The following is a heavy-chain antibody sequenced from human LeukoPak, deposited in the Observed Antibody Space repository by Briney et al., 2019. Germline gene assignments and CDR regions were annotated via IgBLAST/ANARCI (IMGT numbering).Heavy chain of an antibody. Sequence: GGSLRLSCAASGFTFSSYSMNWVRQAPGKGLEWVSYISSSSSTIYYADSVKGRFTISRDNAKNSLYLQMNSLRAEDTAIYYCAKNGDRGAYCSGGTCYPYYYYYMDVWGKGTTVTISS. CDR2: ISSSSSTI. CDR3: AKNGDRGAYCSGGTCYPYYYYYMDV. J-gene: IGHJ6*03. V-gene: IGHV3-48*01. D-gene: IGHD2-15*01. CDR1: GFTFSSYS.